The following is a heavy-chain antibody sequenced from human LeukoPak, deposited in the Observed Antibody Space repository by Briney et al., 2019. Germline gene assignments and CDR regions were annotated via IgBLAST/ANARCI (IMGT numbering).Heavy chain of an antibody. D-gene: IGHD5-18*01. V-gene: IGHV3-33*01. CDR2: IWYDGSNK. CDR1: GLSLTTHG. J-gene: IGHJ5*01. CDR3: ASVYSYGWFDY. Sequence: GKSLRLSCAASGLSLTTHGMHWVRQAPGKGLEWVAVIWYDGSNKYYADSVKGRFTISRDNSKNTPYLQMNSLRAEDTAVYYCASVYSYGWFDYWGQGTLVTVSS.